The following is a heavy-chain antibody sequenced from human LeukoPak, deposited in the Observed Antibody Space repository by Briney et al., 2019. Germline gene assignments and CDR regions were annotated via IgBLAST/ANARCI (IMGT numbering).Heavy chain of an antibody. Sequence: SETLSLTCTVSGGSISSYYWSWIRQPPGKGLEWIGEINHSGSTNYNPSLKSRVTISVDTSKNQFSLKLSSVTAADTAVYYCARRPGSSQRRGDTYWFDPWGQGTLVTVSS. CDR3: ARRPGSSQRRGDTYWFDP. V-gene: IGHV4-34*01. D-gene: IGHD2-15*01. CDR1: GGSISSYY. CDR2: INHSGST. J-gene: IGHJ5*02.